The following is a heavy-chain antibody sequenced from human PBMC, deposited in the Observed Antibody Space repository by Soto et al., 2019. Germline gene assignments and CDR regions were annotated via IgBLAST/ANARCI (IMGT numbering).Heavy chain of an antibody. D-gene: IGHD3-10*01. Sequence: GASVKVSCKASGYTFTNYYMHWVRQAPGQGLEWMGIIYLSGGSTRNAQKFQGRVTMTRDTSTSTVYMELSSLRSEDTAVYYCARDFSGPMDYWGRGTLVTVSS. CDR3: ARDFSGPMDY. CDR1: GYTFTNYY. J-gene: IGHJ4*02. CDR2: IYLSGGST. V-gene: IGHV1-46*01.